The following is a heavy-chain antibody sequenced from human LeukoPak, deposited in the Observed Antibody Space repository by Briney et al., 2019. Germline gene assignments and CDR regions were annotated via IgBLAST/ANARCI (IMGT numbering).Heavy chain of an antibody. Sequence: GGSLRLSCAASGFTFSTYTMNWVRQAPGKGLEWVSSISSRSSYIYYADSVKGRFTISRDIFKNTLSLQMNSLRGEDTAVYYCAKSLPRGYCSSTSCPMDVWGKGTTVIVSS. CDR3: AKSLPRGYCSSTSCPMDV. J-gene: IGHJ6*03. V-gene: IGHV3-21*04. D-gene: IGHD2-2*01. CDR1: GFTFSTYT. CDR2: ISSRSSYI.